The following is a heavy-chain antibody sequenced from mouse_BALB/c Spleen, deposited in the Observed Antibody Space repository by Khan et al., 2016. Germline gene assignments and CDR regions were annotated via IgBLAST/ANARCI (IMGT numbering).Heavy chain of an antibody. CDR2: INPGSGGT. Sequence: QVQLQQSGAELVRPGTSVKVSCKASGYAFTNYLIEWVKQRPGQGLEWIGVINPGSGGTNYNEKFKGKATLTADKSPSTAYMQLSSLTSDDSAVYFCARGPPHYYGSSYWFAYWGQGTLVTVSA. CDR3: ARGPPHYYGSSYWFAY. D-gene: IGHD1-1*01. V-gene: IGHV1-54*01. CDR1: GYAFTNYL. J-gene: IGHJ3*01.